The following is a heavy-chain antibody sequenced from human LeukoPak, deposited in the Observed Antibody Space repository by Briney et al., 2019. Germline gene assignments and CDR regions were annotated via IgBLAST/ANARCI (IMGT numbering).Heavy chain of an antibody. CDR3: VRSLFDRLMRD. D-gene: IGHD2-8*01. CDR2: ISRSGDST. CDR1: GFIFDTYA. J-gene: IGHJ4*02. V-gene: IGHV3-48*04. Sequence: GGSLRLSCSASGFIFDTYAMNWVHQAPGKGLEWVSYISRSGDSTLYADSVKGRFTISRDNAKNSLYLQMSSLRGEDTAIYYCVRSLFDRLMRDWGQGTLVTVSS.